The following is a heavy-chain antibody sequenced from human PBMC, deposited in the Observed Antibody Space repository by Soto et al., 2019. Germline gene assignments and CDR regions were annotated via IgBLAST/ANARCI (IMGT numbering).Heavy chain of an antibody. V-gene: IGHV1-18*01. CDR3: ARAGQYYDSSGYAD. D-gene: IGHD3-22*01. CDR1: GYSFATSG. CDR2: ISAYNGNT. J-gene: IGHJ4*02. Sequence: QDKLVQSGTEVKKPGASMKVSCKASGYSFATSGISWVRQAPGPGLEWMGWISAYNGNTNYDQKLQDRIIMTTDTSTSTAYLELRSLRSDDTAVYYCARAGQYYDSSGYADWGQGTLVTVSS.